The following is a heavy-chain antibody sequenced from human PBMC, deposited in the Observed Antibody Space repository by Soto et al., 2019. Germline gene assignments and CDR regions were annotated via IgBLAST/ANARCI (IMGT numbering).Heavy chain of an antibody. CDR1: GFSLSTSGMR. CDR3: ARGVASYYYDY. J-gene: IGHJ4*02. V-gene: IGHV2-70*04. Sequence: SCPTLVNPTQILTLTCTFSGFSLSTSGMRVSWIRQPPGKALEWLARIDWDEDKFYSTSLKTRLTISKDTSKNQVVLTMTNMDPVDTATYYCARGVASYYYDYWGQGTLVTVSS. D-gene: IGHD3-10*01. CDR2: IDWDEDK.